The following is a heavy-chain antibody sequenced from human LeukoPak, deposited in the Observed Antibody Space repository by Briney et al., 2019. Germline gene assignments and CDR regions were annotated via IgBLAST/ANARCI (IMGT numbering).Heavy chain of an antibody. D-gene: IGHD4-17*01. J-gene: IGHJ4*02. Sequence: ASVKVSCKASGYTFTGYYIHWVRQAPGQGLEWMGWINPNSGATNYAQRFQGRVTMTRDTSISTAYMELSSLTSDDTAVYFCARVRARTTSAAAYWGQGTLVTVSS. CDR2: INPNSGAT. CDR3: ARVRARTTSAAAY. CDR1: GYTFTGYY. V-gene: IGHV1-2*02.